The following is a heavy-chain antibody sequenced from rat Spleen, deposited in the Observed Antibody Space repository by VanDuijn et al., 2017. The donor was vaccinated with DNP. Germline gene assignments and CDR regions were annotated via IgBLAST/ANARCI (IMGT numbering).Heavy chain of an antibody. CDR1: GFTFSDYN. CDR2: INNSGSRT. D-gene: IGHD3-1*01. V-gene: IGHV5-7*01. CDR3: AKEALRAPFDY. Sequence: EVQLVESGGGLVQPGRSLKLSCAASGFTFSDYNMAWVRQAPKKGLEWVATINNSGSRTYYRDSVKGRFTISRDNAKSTLYLQMESLRSEDTATYYCAKEALRAPFDYWGQGVMVTVSS. J-gene: IGHJ2*01.